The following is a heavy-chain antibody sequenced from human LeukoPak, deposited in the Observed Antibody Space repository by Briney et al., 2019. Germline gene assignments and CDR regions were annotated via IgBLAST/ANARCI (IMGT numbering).Heavy chain of an antibody. CDR1: GYTFTSYD. D-gene: IGHD3-16*02. J-gene: IGHJ4*02. Sequence: ASVKVSCKASGYTFTSYDINWVRQATGQGLEWMGWMNPNSGNTGYAQKFQGRVTMTRNTSISTAYMELSSLRSEDTAGYYCARGXYDXVWGIYRTIDYWGQGTLVTVSX. CDR3: ARGXYDXVWGIYRTIDY. V-gene: IGHV1-8*01. CDR2: MNPNSGNT.